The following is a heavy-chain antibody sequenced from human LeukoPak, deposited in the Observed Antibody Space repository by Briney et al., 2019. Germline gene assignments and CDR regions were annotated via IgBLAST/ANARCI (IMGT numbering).Heavy chain of an antibody. Sequence: TGGSLRLSRAASGFTFSSYSMNWVRQAPGKGLEWVSYISSSSSTIYYADSVKGRFTISRDNAKNSLYLQMNSLRAEDTAVYYCAREGGTAIDYWGQGTLVTVSS. J-gene: IGHJ4*02. CDR2: ISSSSSTI. CDR1: GFTFSSYS. V-gene: IGHV3-48*01. D-gene: IGHD2-21*02. CDR3: AREGGTAIDY.